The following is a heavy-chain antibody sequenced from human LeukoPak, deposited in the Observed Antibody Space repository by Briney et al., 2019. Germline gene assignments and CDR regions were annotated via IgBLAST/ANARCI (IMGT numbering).Heavy chain of an antibody. CDR3: ARRGGAAGKYYYYYYMDV. Sequence: PSETLSLTCTVSGGSISSHYWSWIRKPPGKGLVWIGYIYYSGSTNYNPSLKGRGPISVDTSKNQFSLKLRSATAADAAVYYCARRGGAAGKYYYYYYMDVWGKGTTVTVSS. J-gene: IGHJ6*03. D-gene: IGHD6-13*01. V-gene: IGHV4-59*11. CDR1: GGSISSHY. CDR2: IYYSGST.